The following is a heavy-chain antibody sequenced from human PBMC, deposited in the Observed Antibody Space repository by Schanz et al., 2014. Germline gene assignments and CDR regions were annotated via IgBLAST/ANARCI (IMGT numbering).Heavy chain of an antibody. CDR1: GYTFINYY. D-gene: IGHD4-17*01. CDR2: INPIGGST. V-gene: IGHV1-46*01. CDR3: ARELRLEYYFDY. J-gene: IGHJ4*02. Sequence: QVQLVQSGAEVKKPGASVKVSCKASGYTFINYYMHWVRQAPGQGLEWMGIINPIGGSTNYAQRFQGRVTMTRDTSTSTVYMELSSLRSADTAVYYCARELRLEYYFDYWGQGTQVTVSS.